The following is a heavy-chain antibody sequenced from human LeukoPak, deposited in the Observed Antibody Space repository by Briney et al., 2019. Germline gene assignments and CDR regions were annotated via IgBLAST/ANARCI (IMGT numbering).Heavy chain of an antibody. Sequence: GGSLRLSCAASGXTFSSYSMNWVRQAPGKGLEWVSYISSSGTTIYYADSVKGRFTISRDNAKNSLYLQMNSLRDEDTAVYYCARDMTAAGHYFDYWGQGTLVTVSS. CDR3: ARDMTAAGHYFDY. D-gene: IGHD6-13*01. V-gene: IGHV3-48*02. CDR1: GXTFSSYS. CDR2: ISSSGTTI. J-gene: IGHJ4*02.